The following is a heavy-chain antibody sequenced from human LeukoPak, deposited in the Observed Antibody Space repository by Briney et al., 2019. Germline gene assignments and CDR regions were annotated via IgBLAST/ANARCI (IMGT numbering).Heavy chain of an antibody. J-gene: IGHJ4*02. CDR1: GFIVSSNY. D-gene: IGHD6-19*01. Sequence: GGSLRLSCAASGFIVSSNYLSWVRQAPGKGLEWVSGIYSGNSTYYADSVKGRLTISRDNSKNTLYLQMNSLRLEDTAVYYCARDQAASSCWYGGFDYWGQGTLVTVSS. CDR2: IYSGNST. CDR3: ARDQAASSCWYGGFDY. V-gene: IGHV3-66*02.